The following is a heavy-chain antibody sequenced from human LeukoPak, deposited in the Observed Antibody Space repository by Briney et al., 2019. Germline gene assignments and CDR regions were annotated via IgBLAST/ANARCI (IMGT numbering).Heavy chain of an antibody. CDR3: TRDTDFGSATNYYDH. D-gene: IGHD3-10*01. CDR2: ISWEGQTT. V-gene: IGHV3-43*01. CDR1: GFTFDDFA. J-gene: IGHJ4*02. Sequence: GGSLRLSCAASGFTFDDFAMHWVRQAPGKGLEWVSLISWEGQTTYYADSVRGRFTISRDNSKNSLYLQMNSLTTDDTAFHYCTRDTDFGSATNYYDHWGQGTLVSVSS.